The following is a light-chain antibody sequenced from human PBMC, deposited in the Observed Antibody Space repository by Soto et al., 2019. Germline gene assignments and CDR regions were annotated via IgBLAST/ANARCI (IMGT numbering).Light chain of an antibody. CDR1: QSVSSSY. J-gene: IGKJ2*01. Sequence: EIVLTQSPGTLSLSPGERATLSCRASQSVSSSYLAWYQQKPGQAPRLLIYGASSRATGIPDRFSGSGSGNDFHLPISRLEPEDFAVYYCQQYGSSPPYTFGQGTKLEIK. CDR2: GAS. CDR3: QQYGSSPPYT. V-gene: IGKV3-20*01.